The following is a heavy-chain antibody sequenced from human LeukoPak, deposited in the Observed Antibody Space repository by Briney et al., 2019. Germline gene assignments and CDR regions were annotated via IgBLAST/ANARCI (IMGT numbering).Heavy chain of an antibody. V-gene: IGHV3-30*19. CDR3: ASDPESSGPSYFDY. J-gene: IGHJ4*02. CDR2: ISYDGSNK. D-gene: IGHD6-19*01. Sequence: GRSLRLSCAASGFTFNSHGMHGVRQAPGKGLEWVAIISYDGSNKYYADSVKGRFTISRDNSKNTLYLQMNSLRAEDTAVHYCASDPESSGPSYFDYWGQGTLVTVSS. CDR1: GFTFNSHG.